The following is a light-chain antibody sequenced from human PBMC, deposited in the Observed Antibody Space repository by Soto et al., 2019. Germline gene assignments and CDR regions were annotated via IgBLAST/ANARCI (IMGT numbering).Light chain of an antibody. CDR1: QDIGIY. CDR3: QHYRRHSDLT. Sequence: IQLTQSPSSLSASVGDRVTITCRASQDIGIYLAWYQQKPGKAPNLLIYAASSLQRGVPSRFSGSGSGTDFTLTIRSLQPDDVGIYYCQHYRRHSDLTFGGGTRIEIK. J-gene: IGKJ4*01. V-gene: IGKV1-16*01. CDR2: AAS.